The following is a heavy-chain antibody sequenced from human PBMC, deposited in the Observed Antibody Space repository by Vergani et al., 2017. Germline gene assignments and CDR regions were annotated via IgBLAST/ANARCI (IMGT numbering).Heavy chain of an antibody. V-gene: IGHV1-2*02. D-gene: IGHD6-19*01. CDR3: ARDLAVAGTSRYGMDV. CDR2: INPNSGGT. CDR1: GYTFTGYY. Sequence: QVQLVQSGAEVKKPGASVKVSCKASGYTFTGYYMHWVRQAPGQGLEWMGWINPNSGGTNYAQKFQGRVTMTRDTSISTAYMELSRLRSDDTAGYYCARDLAVAGTSRYGMDVGGQGTTVTVSS. J-gene: IGHJ6*02.